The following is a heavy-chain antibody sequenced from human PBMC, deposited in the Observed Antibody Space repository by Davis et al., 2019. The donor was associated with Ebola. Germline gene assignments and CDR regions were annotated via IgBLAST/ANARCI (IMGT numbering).Heavy chain of an antibody. D-gene: IGHD3-3*01. Sequence: ESLKISCAASGFTFSNAWMNWVRQAPGKGLEWIGEINHRGSTKYNPSLKSRVTISVDTSKNQFSLKLNSVTAADTAVYYCATDYHWGQGTLVTVSS. J-gene: IGHJ5*02. V-gene: IGHV4-34*08. CDR2: INHRGST. CDR1: GFTFSNAW. CDR3: ATDYH.